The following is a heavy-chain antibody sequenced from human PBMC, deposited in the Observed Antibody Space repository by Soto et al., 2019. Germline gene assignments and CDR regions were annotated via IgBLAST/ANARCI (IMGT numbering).Heavy chain of an antibody. CDR2: IYHSGST. V-gene: IGHV4-4*02. CDR1: SGSISSSNW. Sequence: QVQLQESGPGLVKPSGTLSLTCAVSSGSISSSNWWSWVRQPPGKGLAWIGEIYHSGSTNYNPSLKSRVTISVDKSKNQFSLKLSSVTAADTAVYYCARDGNYDFWSGYRGNYYMDVWGKGTTVTVSS. CDR3: ARDGNYDFWSGYRGNYYMDV. J-gene: IGHJ6*03. D-gene: IGHD3-3*01.